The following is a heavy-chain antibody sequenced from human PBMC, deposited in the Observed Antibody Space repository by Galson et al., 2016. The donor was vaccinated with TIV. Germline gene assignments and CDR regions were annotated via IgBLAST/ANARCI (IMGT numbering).Heavy chain of an antibody. D-gene: IGHD4-11*01. Sequence: SLRLSCAASGFAFSTYAMHWVRQAPGKGLEWVALISYYGSDKYYADSVKGRFTISRDNSKNTLYLQMTNLRAEDTAVYYCARGDYPATVTTYYYYGMDVWGQGTTVTVSS. CDR1: GFAFSTYA. CDR3: ARGDYPATVTTYYYYGMDV. V-gene: IGHV3-30-3*01. J-gene: IGHJ6*02. CDR2: ISYYGSDK.